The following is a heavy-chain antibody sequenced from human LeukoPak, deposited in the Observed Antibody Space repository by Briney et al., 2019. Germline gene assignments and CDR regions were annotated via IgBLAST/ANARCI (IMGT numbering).Heavy chain of an antibody. J-gene: IGHJ6*03. V-gene: IGHV1-24*01. D-gene: IGHD3-3*01. Sequence: ASVKVSCKVSGYTLAVLSMHWVRQAHGDGHEWVGGVVPEVGETIYAQKFQGRVTMTEDTSTDTAYMELSSLRSEDTAVYYCARGLRFLEWLLLDYYYYYMDVWGKGTTVTVSS. CDR3: ARGLRFLEWLLLDYYYYYMDV. CDR1: GYTLAVLS. CDR2: VVPEVGET.